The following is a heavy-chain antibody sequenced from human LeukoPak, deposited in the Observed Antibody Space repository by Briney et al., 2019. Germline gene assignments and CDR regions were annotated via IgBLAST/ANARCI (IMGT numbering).Heavy chain of an antibody. V-gene: IGHV3-23*01. D-gene: IGHD6-13*01. J-gene: IGHJ4*02. Sequence: PGGSLRLSCAASGFTFSSYAMSWVRQAPGKGLEWVSAISGSGGSTYYADSVKGRFTIFRDNSKNTLYLQMNSLRAEDTAVYYCAKTISSSWPPPLDYWGQGTLVTVSS. CDR2: ISGSGGST. CDR1: GFTFSSYA. CDR3: AKTISSSWPPPLDY.